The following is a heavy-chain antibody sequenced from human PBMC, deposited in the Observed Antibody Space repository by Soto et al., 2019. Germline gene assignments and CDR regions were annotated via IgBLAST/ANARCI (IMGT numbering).Heavy chain of an antibody. J-gene: IGHJ6*02. CDR1: GGTFSSYA. CDR3: AARTGITIFGVVRDYYGMDV. Sequence: SVKVSCKASGGTFSSYAISWVRQAPGQGLEWMGGIIPIFGTANYAQKFQGRVTITADESTSTAYMELSSLRSEDTAVYYCAARTGITIFGVVRDYYGMDVWGQGTTVSVSS. CDR2: IIPIFGTA. D-gene: IGHD3-3*01. V-gene: IGHV1-69*13.